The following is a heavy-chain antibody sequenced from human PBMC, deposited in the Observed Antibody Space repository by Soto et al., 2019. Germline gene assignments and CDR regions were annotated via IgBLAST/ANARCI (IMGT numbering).Heavy chain of an antibody. Sequence: SETLSLTCTVSGGSISSYYWIWIRQPPGKGLEWIGYIYYSGSTNYNPSLKSRVTISVDTSKNQFSLKLSSVTAADTAVYYCARQGTTVTSVGYYYYYMDVWGKGTTVTVSS. CDR1: GGSISSYY. J-gene: IGHJ6*03. CDR3: ARQGTTVTSVGYYYYYMDV. D-gene: IGHD4-17*01. CDR2: IYYSGST. V-gene: IGHV4-59*08.